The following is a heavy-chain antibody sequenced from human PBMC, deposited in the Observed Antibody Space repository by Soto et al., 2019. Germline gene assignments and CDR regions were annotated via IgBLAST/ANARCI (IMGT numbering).Heavy chain of an antibody. V-gene: IGHV3-33*01. J-gene: IGHJ4*02. CDR1: GFTSSSQG. CDR2: IWYDGSYK. Sequence: GGSLRLSCAASGFTSSSQGMHWVRQAPGEGLEWVAVIWYDGSYKYYADSVKGRFTISRDNSKNTLYLQMNSLRAEDTAVYYCAIMLGYSWNVQVFDYWGQGTLVTGYS. D-gene: IGHD1-20*01. CDR3: AIMLGYSWNVQVFDY.